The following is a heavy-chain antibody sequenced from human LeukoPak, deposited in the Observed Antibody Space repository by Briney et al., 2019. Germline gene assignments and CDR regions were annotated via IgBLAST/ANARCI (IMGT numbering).Heavy chain of an antibody. J-gene: IGHJ4*02. V-gene: IGHV5-51*01. CDR3: ARGGRRTSCYACDAQRFDY. Sequence: PGESLKISCKGSGYSFTSYWIGWVRQMPGKGLEWMGIIYPGDSDTRYSPSFQGQVTISADKSISTAYLQWSSLKASDTAMYYCARGGRRTSCYACDAQRFDYWGQGTLVTVSS. D-gene: IGHD2-2*01. CDR2: IYPGDSDT. CDR1: GYSFTSYW.